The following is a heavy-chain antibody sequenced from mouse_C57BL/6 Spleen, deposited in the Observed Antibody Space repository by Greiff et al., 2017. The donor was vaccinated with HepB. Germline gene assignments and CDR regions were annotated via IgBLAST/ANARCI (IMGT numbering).Heavy chain of an antibody. Sequence: QVQLQQPGTELVKPGASVKLSCKAPGFTFTSHWMHWVKQRPGQGLEWIGNINPCNGGTNYNEKFKSKATLTVDKSSSTTDMQLSSLTSEDSAVYYCARDGSGFAWFAYWGQGTLVTVSA. V-gene: IGHV1-53*01. CDR3: ARDGSGFAWFAY. J-gene: IGHJ3*01. CDR2: INPCNGGT. D-gene: IGHD1-1*01. CDR1: GFTFTSHW.